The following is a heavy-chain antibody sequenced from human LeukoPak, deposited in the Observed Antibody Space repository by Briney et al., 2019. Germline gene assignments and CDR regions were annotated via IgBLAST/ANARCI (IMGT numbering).Heavy chain of an antibody. CDR3: TKTDSSSWLNYYYYYYMDV. Sequence: PGGSLRLSCAASGFTFSNAWMSWVRQAPGKGLEWVGRIKSKTDGGTTDYAAPVKGRFTISRDDSKNTLYLQMNSLKTEDTAVYYCTKTDSSSWLNYYYYYYMDVWGRGTTVTVSS. J-gene: IGHJ6*03. CDR1: GFTFSNAW. V-gene: IGHV3-15*01. CDR2: IKSKTDGGTT. D-gene: IGHD6-13*01.